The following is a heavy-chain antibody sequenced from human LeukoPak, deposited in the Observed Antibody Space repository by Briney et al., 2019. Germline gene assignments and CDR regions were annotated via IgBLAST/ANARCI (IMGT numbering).Heavy chain of an antibody. J-gene: IGHJ4*02. CDR3: AQEANDYYGSGSRYYFDY. Sequence: SETLSLTCTVSGYSISSGYYWGWIRQPAGKGLEWIGRIYTSGSTNYNPSLKSRVTISVDTSKNQFSLKLSSVTAADTAVYYCAQEANDYYGSGSRYYFDYWGQGTLVTVSS. CDR2: IYTSGST. CDR1: GYSISSGYY. V-gene: IGHV4-61*02. D-gene: IGHD3-10*01.